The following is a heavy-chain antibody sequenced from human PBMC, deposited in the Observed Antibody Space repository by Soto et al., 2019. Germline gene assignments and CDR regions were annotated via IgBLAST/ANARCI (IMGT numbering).Heavy chain of an antibody. Sequence: QVQLVESGGGVVQPGTSLRVSCVGPGFTFRSYVIHWVRQAPGKGLEWVALTSYDGSDKYYGDSVRGRFTISRDNSRNTVDLQMDNLRLEDTALYYCARWGTTGGLDVWGQGTLVSV. CDR2: TSYDGSDK. D-gene: IGHD3-16*01. CDR3: ARWGTTGGLDV. CDR1: GFTFRSYV. V-gene: IGHV3-30*19. J-gene: IGHJ1*01.